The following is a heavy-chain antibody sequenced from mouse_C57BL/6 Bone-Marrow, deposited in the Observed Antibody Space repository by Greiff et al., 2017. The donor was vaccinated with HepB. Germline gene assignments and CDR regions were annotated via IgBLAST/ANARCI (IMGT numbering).Heavy chain of an antibody. CDR1: GYTFTSYW. J-gene: IGHJ4*01. D-gene: IGHD1-2*01. Sequence: QVQLQQPGAELVKPGASVKMSCKASGYTFTSYWITWVKQRPGQGLEWIGDIYPGSGSTNYNEKFKSKATLTVDTSSSTAYMQLSSLTSEDSAVYYCAIRIRRRDYYAMDYWGQGTSVTVSS. CDR2: IYPGSGST. CDR3: AIRIRRRDYYAMDY. V-gene: IGHV1-55*01.